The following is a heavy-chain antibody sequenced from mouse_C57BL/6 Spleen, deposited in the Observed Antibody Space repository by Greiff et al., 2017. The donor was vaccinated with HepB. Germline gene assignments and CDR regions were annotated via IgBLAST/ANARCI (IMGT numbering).Heavy chain of an antibody. CDR3: ARGGFITTPHRGYFDV. CDR2: ILPGSGST. CDR1: GYTFTGYW. Sequence: QVQLKQSGAELMKPGASVKLSCKATGYTFTGYWIEWVKQRPGHGLEWIGEILPGSGSTNYNEKFKGKATFTADTSSNTAYMQLSSLTTEDSAIYYCARGGFITTPHRGYFDVWGTGTTVTVSS. V-gene: IGHV1-9*01. J-gene: IGHJ1*03. D-gene: IGHD1-1*01.